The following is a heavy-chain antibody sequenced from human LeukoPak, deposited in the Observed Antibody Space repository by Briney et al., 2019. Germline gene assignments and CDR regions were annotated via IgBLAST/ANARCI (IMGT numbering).Heavy chain of an antibody. D-gene: IGHD3-22*01. J-gene: IGHJ3*02. V-gene: IGHV3-9*01. CDR3: AKATTYYYDSMGYYPDSFDI. CDR1: GFKFDDYA. CDR2: ISWNSDSI. Sequence: GRSLRLSCAASGFKFDDYAMQWVRQGPGKGLQWVSYISWNSDSIQYADSVKGRFTVSRDNAKNSLYLEMNSLRAEDTALYFCAKATTYYYDSMGYYPDSFDICGQGTPVMGSS.